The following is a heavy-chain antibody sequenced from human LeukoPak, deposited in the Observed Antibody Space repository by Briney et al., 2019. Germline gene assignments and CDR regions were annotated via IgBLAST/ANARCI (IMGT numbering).Heavy chain of an antibody. J-gene: IGHJ4*02. CDR2: IYYSGST. CDR3: ARARLETSYGYYFDY. Sequence: SETLSLTCTASGGSISSSSYYWGWIRQPPGKGLEWIGSIYYSGSTYYNPSLKSRVTISVDTSKNQFSLKLSSVTAADTAVYYCARARLETSYGYYFDYWGQGTLVTVSS. CDR1: GGSISSSSYY. D-gene: IGHD5-12*01. V-gene: IGHV4-39*01.